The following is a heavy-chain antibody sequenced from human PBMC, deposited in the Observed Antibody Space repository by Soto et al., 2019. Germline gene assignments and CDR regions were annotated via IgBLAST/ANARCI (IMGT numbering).Heavy chain of an antibody. V-gene: IGHV3-30-3*01. CDR1: GFTFSSYA. CDR3: ARGGYDILTGYSY. D-gene: IGHD3-9*01. Sequence: QVQLVESGGGVVQPGRSLRLSCAASGFTFSSYAMHWVRQAPGKGLEWVAVISYDGSNKDYADSVKGRFTISRDNSKNTLYLQMNSLSAEDTAVYYCARGGYDILTGYSYWGQGTLVNVSS. CDR2: ISYDGSNK. J-gene: IGHJ4*02.